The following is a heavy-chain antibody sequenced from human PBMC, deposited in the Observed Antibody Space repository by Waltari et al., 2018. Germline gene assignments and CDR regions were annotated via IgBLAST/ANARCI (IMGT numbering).Heavy chain of an antibody. CDR2: ISGRGGST. V-gene: IGHV3-23*01. CDR1: GFTFSSYA. CDR3: AKDPGLYYFDY. Sequence: EVQLLESGGGLVQPGGSLRLSCAASGFTFSSYAMSWVRQAPGKGVGVVSGISGRGGSTYYADSVKGRFTISRDNSKNTLYLQMNSLRAEDTAVYYCAKDPGLYYFDYWGQGTLVTVSS. J-gene: IGHJ4*02.